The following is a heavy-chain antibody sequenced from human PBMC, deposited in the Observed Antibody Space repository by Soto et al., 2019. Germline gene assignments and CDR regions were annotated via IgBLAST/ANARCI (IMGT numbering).Heavy chain of an antibody. V-gene: IGHV4-31*03. CDR1: GGSISSGGYY. CDR2: IYYSGST. Sequence: SETLSLTRTVSGGSISSGGYYWSWIRQHPGKGLEWIGYIYYSGSTYYNPSLKSRVTISVDTSKNQFSLKMSSVTAADTAEYYWARHPFRYQRTTFPPDYSGQGNLVTVSS. J-gene: IGHJ4*01. CDR3: ARHPFRYQRTTFPPDY. D-gene: IGHD1-7*01.